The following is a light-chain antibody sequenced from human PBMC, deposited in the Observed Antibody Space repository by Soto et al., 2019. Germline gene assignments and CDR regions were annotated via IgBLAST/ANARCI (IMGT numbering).Light chain of an antibody. CDR1: QSFRGL. CDR2: DAY. V-gene: IGKV3-11*01. J-gene: IGKJ5*01. CDR3: QQRHMWPIT. Sequence: EVVMTQSPLTLSLSAQERATLLCMASQSFRGLLAWYQQKPGQAPRLLIYDAYSRATGISPRFSGSGSGTDFTLTISSLEPEDSAVYYCQQRHMWPITFGQGTRLEIK.